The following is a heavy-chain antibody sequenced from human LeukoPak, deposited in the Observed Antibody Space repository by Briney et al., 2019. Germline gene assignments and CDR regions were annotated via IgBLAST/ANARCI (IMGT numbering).Heavy chain of an antibody. V-gene: IGHV6-1*01. D-gene: IGHD6-6*01. Sequence: SQTLSLTCAISGDSVSSNSAAWNWLRQSPSRGLEWLGRTYYRSKWYNEYSVSVKSRITINPDTSKNQLSLQLNSVSPEDTAVYYCARGPARTGAFDIWGQGTMVTVSS. CDR2: TYYRSKWYN. CDR3: ARGPARTGAFDI. J-gene: IGHJ3*02. CDR1: GDSVSSNSAA.